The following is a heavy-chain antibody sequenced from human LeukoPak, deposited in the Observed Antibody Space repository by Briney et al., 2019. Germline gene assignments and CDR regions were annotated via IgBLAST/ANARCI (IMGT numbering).Heavy chain of an antibody. CDR2: ISYIGST. D-gene: IGHD4-17*01. V-gene: IGHV4-59*11. Sequence: SETLSLTCTVSGDSFSSHYWTWIRQPPGRGLEWIGYISYIGSTNYNPSLKSRVTISIDTSKNQFSLKLSSVTAADTAVYYCARDLVTVTKGFDIWGQGTMVSVSS. J-gene: IGHJ3*02. CDR1: GDSFSSHY. CDR3: ARDLVTVTKGFDI.